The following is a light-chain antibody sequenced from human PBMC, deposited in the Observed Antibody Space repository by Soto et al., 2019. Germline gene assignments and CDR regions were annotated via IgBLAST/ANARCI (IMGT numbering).Light chain of an antibody. Sequence: QSALTQPASVSGSPGQSITISCTGTSSDIGGYHYFSWYQQHPGKAPKLIIFEVSDRPSGVSDRFSGSKSGNTASLTISGLQAEDEADYYCSSYATSDIVVFGGGTKLTVL. V-gene: IGLV2-14*01. J-gene: IGLJ2*01. CDR3: SSYATSDIVV. CDR2: EVS. CDR1: SSDIGGYHY.